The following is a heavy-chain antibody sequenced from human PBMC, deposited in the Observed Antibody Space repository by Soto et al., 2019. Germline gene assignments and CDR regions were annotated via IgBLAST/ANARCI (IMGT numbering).Heavy chain of an antibody. CDR1: GGSLSRGGSY. D-gene: IGHD3-3*01. CDR3: ARAPESPTIFGVVRPYVFDF. CDR2: IYSSGSF. J-gene: IGHJ4*02. Sequence: QVQLQESGPGLVKPSQTLSLTCTVSGGSLSRGGSYWSWIRQRPGEALEWIGYIYSSGSFYYTPSLEGRGLMSAATSKIQFSLEGSSVTAADTVIYYCARAPESPTIFGVVRPYVFDFWGQGALVSVSS. V-gene: IGHV4-31*03.